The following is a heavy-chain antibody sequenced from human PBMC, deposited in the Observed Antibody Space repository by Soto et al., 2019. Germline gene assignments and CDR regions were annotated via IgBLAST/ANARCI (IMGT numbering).Heavy chain of an antibody. D-gene: IGHD3-10*01. CDR3: AKDVSVGGPFTNMGRSDY. CDR1: GFTFNNYA. Sequence: PGGSLRLSCAASGFTFNNYAMSWARQAPGKGLEWVSGISGSGGSTYDADSVKGRFTISRDNSKNTLYLQMNSLRAEDTAVYYCAKDVSVGGPFTNMGRSDYWGQGTLVTVSS. CDR2: ISGSGGST. J-gene: IGHJ4*02. V-gene: IGHV3-23*01.